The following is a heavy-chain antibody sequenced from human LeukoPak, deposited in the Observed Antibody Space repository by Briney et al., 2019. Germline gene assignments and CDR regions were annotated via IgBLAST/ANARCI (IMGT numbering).Heavy chain of an antibody. CDR1: GGSISSGDYY. Sequence: KTSETLSLTCTVSGGSISSGDYYWSWIRQPPGKGLEWIGYIYYSGSTYYNPSLKSRVTISVDTSKNQFSLKLSSVTAADTAVYYCARDSRYCSSTSCYAFDIWGQGTMVTVSS. CDR2: IYYSGST. J-gene: IGHJ3*02. D-gene: IGHD2-2*01. CDR3: ARDSRYCSSTSCYAFDI. V-gene: IGHV4-30-4*01.